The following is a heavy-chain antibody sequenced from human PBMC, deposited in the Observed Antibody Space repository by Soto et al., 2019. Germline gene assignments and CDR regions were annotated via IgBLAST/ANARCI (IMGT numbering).Heavy chain of an antibody. J-gene: IGHJ6*02. V-gene: IGHV1-69*01. CDR2: IIPIFGTA. D-gene: IGHD3-22*01. CDR3: GKVYDDCCSYSTYYYYYGMDV. Sequence: QVQLVQSGAEVKKPGSSVKVSCKASGGTFSSYAISWVRQAPGQGLEWMGGIIPIFGTANYAQKFQGRVTTTADEATSTADMELSSRRSDEATVFYCGKVYDDCCSYSTYYYYYGMDVWGQGTTVTVSS. CDR1: GGTFSSYA.